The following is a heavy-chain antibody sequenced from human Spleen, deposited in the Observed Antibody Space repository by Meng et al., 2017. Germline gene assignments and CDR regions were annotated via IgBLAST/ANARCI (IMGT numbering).Heavy chain of an antibody. CDR3: ASRDDFLTGADY. D-gene: IGHD3-9*01. J-gene: IGHJ4*02. CDR2: IVPIFGTP. Sequence: QVQRVQSGAEGKKPGSSVKVSCKASGGTFSTSIINWVRQAPGQGLEWVGGIVPIFGTPDYAQKFQGRVTITADKSTSTAYMELSSLRSEDTAMYYCASRDDFLTGADYWGQGSLVTVSS. CDR1: GGTFSTSI. V-gene: IGHV1-69*06.